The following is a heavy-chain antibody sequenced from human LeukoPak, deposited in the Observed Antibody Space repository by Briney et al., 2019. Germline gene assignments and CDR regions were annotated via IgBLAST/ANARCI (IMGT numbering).Heavy chain of an antibody. CDR1: EFPFSTYT. Sequence: GGSLRLSCAASEFPFSTYTLNWVRQAPGKGLEWVASISSSSSYIYYADSVKGRFTISRDNAKNSLYLQMNSLRAEDTAVYYCARDGLSGDRFDYWGQGTLVTVSS. J-gene: IGHJ4*02. CDR2: ISSSSSYI. V-gene: IGHV3-21*01. D-gene: IGHD3-10*01. CDR3: ARDGLSGDRFDY.